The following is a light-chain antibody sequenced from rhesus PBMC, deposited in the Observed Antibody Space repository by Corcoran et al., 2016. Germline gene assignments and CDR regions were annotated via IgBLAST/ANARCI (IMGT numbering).Light chain of an antibody. Sequence: DIQMTQSPSSMSAAVGDRVTITFRASQGSTNDLAWYQQKPGEVPKHLIYAKTTLQNGIPARFSGRGLETPFTLPINSLRPEESATYYCQQYYDDPLTFGGGTKVEI. CDR1: QGSTND. CDR3: QQYYDDPLT. CDR2: AKT. J-gene: IGKJ4*01. V-gene: IGKV1S8*01.